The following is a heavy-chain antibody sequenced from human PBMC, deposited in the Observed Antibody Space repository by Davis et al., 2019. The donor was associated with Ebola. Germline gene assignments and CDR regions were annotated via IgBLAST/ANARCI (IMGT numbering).Heavy chain of an antibody. J-gene: IGHJ4*02. Sequence: KVSCNASGYTFTSYWIVWVRQMPGKGLEWMGITYPRDSDTRYSPSFVGQVIFSADKSISTAYLQWSSLKASDTATYYCARAPYYYDVSGFYVDNWGQGTLVTVSS. CDR2: TYPRDSDT. CDR1: GYTFTSYW. D-gene: IGHD3-22*01. CDR3: ARAPYYYDVSGFYVDN. V-gene: IGHV5-51*01.